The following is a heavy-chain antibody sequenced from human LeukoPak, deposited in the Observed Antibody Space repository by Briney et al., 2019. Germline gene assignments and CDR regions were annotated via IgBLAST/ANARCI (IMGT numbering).Heavy chain of an antibody. J-gene: IGHJ4*02. CDR2: INPNSGGT. V-gene: IGHV1-2*02. CDR1: GYTFTGSY. Sequence: GASVKVSCKASGYTFTGSYMHWVRQAPGQGLEWMGWINPNSGGTNYAQKFQGRVTMTSDTSTAYMELSRLTSDDTAVYYCASRDGPQGAFDYWGQGTLVTVSS. CDR3: ASRDGPQGAFDY. D-gene: IGHD5-24*01.